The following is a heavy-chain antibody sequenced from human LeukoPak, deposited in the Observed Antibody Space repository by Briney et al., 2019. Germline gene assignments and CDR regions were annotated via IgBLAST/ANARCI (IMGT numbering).Heavy chain of an antibody. CDR3: ARDLGFGAPHLGY. J-gene: IGHJ4*02. CDR2: IYSGGST. V-gene: IGHV3-66*01. Sequence: PGGSLRLSCAASGFTVSSNYMSWVRQAPGKGLEWVSVIYSGGSTYYADSVKGRFTISRDNSKNTLYLQMNSLRAEDTAVYYCARDLGFGAPHLGYWGQGTLVTVSS. CDR1: GFTVSSNY. D-gene: IGHD3-10*01.